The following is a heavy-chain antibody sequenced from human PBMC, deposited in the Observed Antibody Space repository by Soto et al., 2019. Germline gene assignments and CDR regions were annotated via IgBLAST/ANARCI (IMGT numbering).Heavy chain of an antibody. CDR2: IIPILGIA. CDR3: ARGAATKIVVVMYDALEI. J-gene: IGHJ3*02. Sequence: SVKVSCKASGGTFSSYTISWVRQAPGQGLEWMGRIIPILGIANYAQKFQGRVTITADKSTSTAYMELSSLRSEDTAVYYCARGAATKIVVVMYDALEIWGQGTMVTV. D-gene: IGHD3-22*01. CDR1: GGTFSSYT. V-gene: IGHV1-69*02.